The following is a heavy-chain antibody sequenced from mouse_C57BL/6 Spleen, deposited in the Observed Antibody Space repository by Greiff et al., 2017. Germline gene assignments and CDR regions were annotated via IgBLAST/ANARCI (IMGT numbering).Heavy chain of an antibody. CDR1: GYSFTSYY. Sequence: VQVVESGPELVKPGASVKISCKASGYSFTSYYLHWVKQRPGQGLEWIGWIYPGSGNTKYHEKFKGKATLTADTSSSTAYMQLSSLTSEDSAVYCCTRWDGPAMDYWGQGTSVTVSS. V-gene: IGHV1-66*01. D-gene: IGHD2-3*01. CDR2: IYPGSGNT. J-gene: IGHJ4*01. CDR3: TRWDGPAMDY.